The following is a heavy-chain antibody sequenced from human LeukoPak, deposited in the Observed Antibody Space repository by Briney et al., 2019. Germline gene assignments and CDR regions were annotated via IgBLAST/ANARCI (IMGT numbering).Heavy chain of an antibody. CDR2: ISAYNGNT. CDR1: GYTFTSYG. V-gene: IGHV1-18*01. Sequence: ASVKVSCKASGYTFTSYGISWVRQAPGQGLEWMGWISAYNGNTNYAQKLQGRVTMTTDTSTSTAYVELRSLRSDDTAVYYCARAPYDFWSGHLDYWGQGTLVTVSS. D-gene: IGHD3-3*01. CDR3: ARAPYDFWSGHLDY. J-gene: IGHJ4*02.